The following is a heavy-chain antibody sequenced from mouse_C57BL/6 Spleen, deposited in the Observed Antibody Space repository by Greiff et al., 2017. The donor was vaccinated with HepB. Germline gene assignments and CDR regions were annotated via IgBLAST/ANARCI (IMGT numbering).Heavy chain of an antibody. Sequence: VQLQQSGAELAKPGASVKLSCKASGYTFTSYWMHWVKQRPGQGLEWIGYINPSSGYTKYNQKFKDKATLTADKSSSTAYMQLSSLTYEDSAVYYCARRAAQATDAMDYWGQRTSVTVSS. CDR3: ARRAAQATDAMDY. J-gene: IGHJ4*01. CDR2: INPSSGYT. CDR1: GYTFTSYW. V-gene: IGHV1-7*01. D-gene: IGHD3-2*02.